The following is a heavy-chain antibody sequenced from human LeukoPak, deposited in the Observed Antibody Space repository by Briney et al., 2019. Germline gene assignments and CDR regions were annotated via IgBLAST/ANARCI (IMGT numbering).Heavy chain of an antibody. J-gene: IGHJ4*02. CDR1: GFTFSNYV. D-gene: IGHD6-19*01. V-gene: IGHV3-23*01. CDR3: AKKAVAGD. CDR2: ISATGGST. Sequence: PGGSLRLSCAASGFTFSNYVMSWVRQAPGKGLEWVSGISATGGSTYYADSVKGRFTISRDNSKNTVYLQMNSLRAEDTAVYYCAKKAVAGDWGQGTLVTVSS.